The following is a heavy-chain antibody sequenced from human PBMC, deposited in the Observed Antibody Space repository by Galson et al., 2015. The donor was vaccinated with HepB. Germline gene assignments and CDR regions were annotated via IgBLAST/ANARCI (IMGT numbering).Heavy chain of an antibody. D-gene: IGHD6-19*01. CDR1: GFTFSSYG. J-gene: IGHJ4*02. CDR2: ISYDGSNK. CDR3: AKEHQWLDTSWGPPDY. V-gene: IGHV3-30*18. Sequence: SLRLSCAASGFTFSSYGMHWVRQAPGKGLEWVAVISYDGSNKYYADSVKGRFTISRDNSKNTLYLQMNSLRAEDTAVYYCAKEHQWLDTSWGPPDYWGQGTLVTVSS.